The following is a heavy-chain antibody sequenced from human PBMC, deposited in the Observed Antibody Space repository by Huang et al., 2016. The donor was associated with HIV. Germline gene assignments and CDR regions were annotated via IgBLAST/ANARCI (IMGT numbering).Heavy chain of an antibody. J-gene: IGHJ4*02. Sequence: QVQLVQSGGEVKKPGASVKDSCKASDYTFTSYGSSWVRQAPGQGLEWMGWISTNHGDPNYAQKFQGRVTMTTDTSTSTAYMELRSLRSDDTAVYYCGGSSGYWSLDYWGQGTLVTVSS. V-gene: IGHV1-18*04. CDR3: GGSSGYWSLDY. CDR2: ISTNHGDP. D-gene: IGHD3-22*01. CDR1: DYTFTSYG.